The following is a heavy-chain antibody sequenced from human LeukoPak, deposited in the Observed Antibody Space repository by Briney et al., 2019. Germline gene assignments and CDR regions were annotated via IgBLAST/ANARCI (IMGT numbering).Heavy chain of an antibody. Sequence: PSETLSLTCTVSGGSISSSSYYWGLIRQPPGKGLEWIGSIYYSGSTYYNPSLKSRVTISVDTSKNQFSLKLSSVTAADTAVYYCARDCGAMVRGVIDYWGQGTLVTVSS. V-gene: IGHV4-39*02. CDR2: IYYSGST. CDR3: ARDCGAMVRGVIDY. CDR1: GGSISSSSYY. J-gene: IGHJ4*02. D-gene: IGHD3-10*01.